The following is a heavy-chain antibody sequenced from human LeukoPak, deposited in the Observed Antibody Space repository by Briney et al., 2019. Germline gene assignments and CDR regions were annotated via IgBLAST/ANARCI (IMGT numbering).Heavy chain of an antibody. CDR2: INHSGST. Sequence: PSEALSLTCVVYGGSFRGYYWCWIRQRLGKGLEWVGEINHSGSTNYNPSLKSRVTISVDTSKNQFSPKLSSVTAADTAVYYCARTIRREFDYWGQGTLVTVSS. V-gene: IGHV4-34*01. CDR1: GGSFRGYY. J-gene: IGHJ4*02. CDR3: ARTIRREFDY. D-gene: IGHD3-16*01.